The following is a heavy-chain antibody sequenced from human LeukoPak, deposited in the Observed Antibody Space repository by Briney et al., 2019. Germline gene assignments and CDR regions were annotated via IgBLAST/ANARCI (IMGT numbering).Heavy chain of an antibody. CDR1: GGSISGYY. CDR2: IFHSGST. V-gene: IGHV4-59*12. J-gene: IGHJ6*02. CDR3: ARGPTRGYSYGYNYYYGMDV. Sequence: SETLSLTCTVSGGSISGYYWSWIRQPPGKGLEWIGYIFHSGSTNYNPSLKSRVTISVDTSKDQFSLRLSSVTAADTAVYYCARGPTRGYSYGYNYYYGMDVWGQGTTVTVSS. D-gene: IGHD5-18*01.